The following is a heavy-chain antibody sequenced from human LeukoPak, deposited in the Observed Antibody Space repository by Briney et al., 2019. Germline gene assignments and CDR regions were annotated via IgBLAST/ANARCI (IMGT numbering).Heavy chain of an antibody. CDR2: IYSGGST. CDR1: GFTVSSNY. CDR3: ARDLDDSTFGY. J-gene: IGHJ4*02. Sequence: GGSLRLSCAASGFTVSSNYMSWVRQAPGKGLEWVSVIYSGGSTYYADSVKGRFTISRDDSKNTLYLQMNSLRAEDTAVYYCARDLDDSTFGYWGQGTLVTVSS. D-gene: IGHD3-22*01. V-gene: IGHV3-53*01.